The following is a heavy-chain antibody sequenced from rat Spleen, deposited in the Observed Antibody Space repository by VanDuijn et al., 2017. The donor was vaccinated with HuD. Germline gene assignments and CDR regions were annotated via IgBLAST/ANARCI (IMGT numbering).Heavy chain of an antibody. V-gene: IGHV5-31*01. J-gene: IGHJ2*01. CDR2: ISYDGSST. Sequence: EVQLVESGGGRVQPGRSLKLSCVASGITFNNYWMTWSRQAPGKGLAWVATISYDGSSTYYRDSVKGRFTISRDNAKSTLYLQMDSLRSEDTATYYCATGSYFDYWGQGVMVTVSS. CDR1: GITFNNYW. CDR3: ATGSYFDY. D-gene: IGHD5-1*01.